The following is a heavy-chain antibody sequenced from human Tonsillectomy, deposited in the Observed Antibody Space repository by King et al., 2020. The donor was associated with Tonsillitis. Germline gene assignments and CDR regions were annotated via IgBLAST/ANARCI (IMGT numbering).Heavy chain of an antibody. CDR3: ARVGYDSGIDY. CDR1: GGSISSYY. J-gene: IGHJ4*02. Sequence: VQLQESGPGLVKPSETLSLTCTVSGGSISSYYWSWIRQPPGKGLEWIGYIYYSGSTNYNPSLKSRVTISVDTSKNQFSLKLSSVTAADTAVYYCARVGYDSGIDYWGQGTLVTVSS. CDR2: IYYSGST. D-gene: IGHD3-22*01. V-gene: IGHV4-59*01.